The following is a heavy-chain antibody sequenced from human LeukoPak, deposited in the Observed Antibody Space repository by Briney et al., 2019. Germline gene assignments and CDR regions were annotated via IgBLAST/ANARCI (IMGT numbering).Heavy chain of an antibody. V-gene: IGHV4-59*05. CDR3: ARTYDYIWGSFRSHSFDS. Sequence: SETLSLTCSVSGGSISSYYWSWIRQSPGKGLEWIGSLYYSGSAYYNPSLKSRVTISVDASKNQFSLKLSSVTAADTGVYYCARTYDYIWGSFRSHSFDSWGQGTLVTVSS. D-gene: IGHD3-16*02. CDR2: LYYSGSA. CDR1: GGSISSYY. J-gene: IGHJ4*02.